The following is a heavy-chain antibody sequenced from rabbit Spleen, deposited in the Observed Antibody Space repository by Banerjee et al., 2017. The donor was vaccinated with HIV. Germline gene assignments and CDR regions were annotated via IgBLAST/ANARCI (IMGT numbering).Heavy chain of an antibody. CDR2: IYGGSSGNT. Sequence: QSLEESGGDLVKPGASLTLTCTASGFSISSNAMCWVRQAPGKGLEWIACIYGGSSGNTAYASWAKGRFTISKTSSTTVTLQMTSLTAADTATYFCARDSGSSFSSYGMDLWGQGTLVTVS. J-gene: IGHJ6*01. V-gene: IGHV1S40*01. D-gene: IGHD8-1*01. CDR3: ARDSGSSFSSYGMDL. CDR1: GFSISSNA.